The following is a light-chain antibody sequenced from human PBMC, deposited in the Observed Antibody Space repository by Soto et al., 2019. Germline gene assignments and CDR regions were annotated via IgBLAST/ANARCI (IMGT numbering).Light chain of an antibody. CDR1: SSNIGAGYD. Sequence: QSVLTQPPSVSGAPGQRVTISCTGSSSNIGAGYDVHWYQQFPGTTPKFLIYGNTNRPSGVPDRFSGSSSGTVATLVISEAQVEDEGDYYCFSPDNSGNLGVFGPGTKLTVL. J-gene: IGLJ1*01. CDR3: FSPDNSGNLGV. V-gene: IGLV1-40*01. CDR2: GNT.